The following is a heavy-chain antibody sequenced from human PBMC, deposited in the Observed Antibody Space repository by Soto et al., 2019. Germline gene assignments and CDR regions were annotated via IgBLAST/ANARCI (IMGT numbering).Heavy chain of an antibody. Sequence: ASVKVSCKASGCTCSSYAISWVRQAPGQGLEWMGGIIPIFGTANYAQKFQGRVTITADKSTSTAYMELSSLRSEDTAVYYCARGSGMGAPDGSFDIWGQGTMVTVSS. D-gene: IGHD3-16*01. CDR3: ARGSGMGAPDGSFDI. J-gene: IGHJ3*02. CDR1: GCTCSSYA. CDR2: IIPIFGTA. V-gene: IGHV1-69*06.